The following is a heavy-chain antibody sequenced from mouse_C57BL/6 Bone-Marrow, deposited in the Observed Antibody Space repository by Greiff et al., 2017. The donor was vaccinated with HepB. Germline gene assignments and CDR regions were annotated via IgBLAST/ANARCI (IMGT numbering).Heavy chain of an antibody. CDR3: TRIYYDFAMDY. D-gene: IGHD2-4*01. CDR2: LYPGNSDT. V-gene: IGHV1-5*01. J-gene: IGHJ4*01. Sequence: VQLQQSGTVLARPGASVKMSFQTSCYTFTSYWMHWVKQRPGQGLAWIGALYPGNSDTSYNPKFKGKAKLTAVTSASTAYMELSSLTNEDSAVYYCTRIYYDFAMDYWGQGTSVTVSS. CDR1: CYTFTSYW.